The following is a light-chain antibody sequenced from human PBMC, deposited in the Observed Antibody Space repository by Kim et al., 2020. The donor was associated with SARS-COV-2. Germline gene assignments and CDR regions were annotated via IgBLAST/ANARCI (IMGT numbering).Light chain of an antibody. Sequence: SYELTQPPSVSVSPGQTASITCSGDKLGDKYACWYQQKPGQSPVLVIYQDSKRPSGIPERFSGSNSGNTATLTISGTQAMDEADYYCQAWDSRGVFG. CDR2: QDS. CDR3: QAWDSRGV. J-gene: IGLJ1*01. CDR1: KLGDKY. V-gene: IGLV3-1*01.